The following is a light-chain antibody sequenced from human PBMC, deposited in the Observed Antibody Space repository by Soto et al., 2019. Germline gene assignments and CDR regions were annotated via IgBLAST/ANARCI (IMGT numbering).Light chain of an antibody. CDR2: DTS. CDR3: QQRSNWPIT. V-gene: IGKV3-11*01. J-gene: IGKJ5*01. Sequence: EIVLTQSPGTLSLSPGKRATLSCMASQSVSNFLAWYQQKPCQAPRLLIYDTSNRATGIPARFSGSGSGTDFTLTINNLDPEDFAVYYCQQRSNWPITFGQGTRLEI. CDR1: QSVSNF.